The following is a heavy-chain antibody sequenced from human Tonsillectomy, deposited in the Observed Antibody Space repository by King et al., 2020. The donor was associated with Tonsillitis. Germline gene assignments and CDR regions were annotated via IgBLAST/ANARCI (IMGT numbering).Heavy chain of an antibody. V-gene: IGHV3-21*01. Sequence: VQLVESGGGLVKPGGSLRLSCAASGFTFSSYSMTWVRQAPGKGLEWVSSITGSGDYIFYADSLKGRFTISRDNAKNSLYLRMNSLRAEDTAVYYCAGLFGELFQANFDYWGQGTLVTVSS. J-gene: IGHJ4*02. CDR1: GFTFSSYS. D-gene: IGHD3-10*02. CDR3: AGLFGELFQANFDY. CDR2: ITGSGDYI.